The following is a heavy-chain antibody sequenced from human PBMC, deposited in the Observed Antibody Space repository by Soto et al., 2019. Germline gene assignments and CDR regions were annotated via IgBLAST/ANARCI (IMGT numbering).Heavy chain of an antibody. D-gene: IGHD2-21*02. CDR2: ISYSGST. V-gene: IGHV4-31*03. J-gene: IGHJ4*02. CDR3: ARSSQYTVTAFDY. CDR1: GGSISSGGYY. Sequence: QVQLQESGPGLVKPSQTLSLTCTVSGGSISSGGYYWSWIRQHPGKGLEWSGYISYSGSTYYNPSLKSRVTISVDTSKNQFYLKLSSVTAADTAVYYCARSSQYTVTAFDYWGQGTLVTVSS.